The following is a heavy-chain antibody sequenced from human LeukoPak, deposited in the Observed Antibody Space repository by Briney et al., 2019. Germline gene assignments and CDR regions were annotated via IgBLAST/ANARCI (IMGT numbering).Heavy chain of an antibody. D-gene: IGHD3-16*01. V-gene: IGHV1-46*01. Sequence: ASVKVSCKASGYTFTSYYMHWVRQAPGQRLEWMGIINPSGGSTSYAQKFQGRVTITADKSTRTAYMELSSLRSEDTAVYYCARDNDSRDPPHFDYWGQGTLVTVSS. CDR3: ARDNDSRDPPHFDY. CDR2: INPSGGST. J-gene: IGHJ4*02. CDR1: GYTFTSYY.